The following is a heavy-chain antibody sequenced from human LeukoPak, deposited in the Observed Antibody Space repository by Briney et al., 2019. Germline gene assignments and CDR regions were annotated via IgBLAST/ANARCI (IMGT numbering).Heavy chain of an antibody. J-gene: IGHJ4*02. CDR1: GFTFSDYY. CDR3: ARALRDCSSATCYPDY. V-gene: IGHV3-11*05. D-gene: IGHD2-2*01. Sequence: GGSLRLSCAASGFTFSDYYMTWIRQAPGKGLEWVSYISSGSSYIKYGDSVKGRLTISRDNAKNSLHLQMNSLRAEDTAVYYCARALRDCSSATCYPDYWGQGTLVTVSS. CDR2: ISSGSSYI.